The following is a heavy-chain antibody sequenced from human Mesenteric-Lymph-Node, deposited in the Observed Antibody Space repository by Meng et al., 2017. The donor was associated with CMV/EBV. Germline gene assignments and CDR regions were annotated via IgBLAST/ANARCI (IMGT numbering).Heavy chain of an antibody. V-gene: IGHV3-30*02. CDR3: AKDRRSVQDLYGSTSCYFCYYGMDV. D-gene: IGHD2-2*01. CDR1: QFTFSNYW. CDR2: IRYDGSNK. Sequence: GESLKISCAASQFTFSNYWMHWVRQAPGKGLEWVAFIRYDGSNKYYADSVKGRFTISRDNSKNTLYLQMNSLRAEDTAVYYCAKDRRSVQDLYGSTSCYFCYYGMDVWGQGTTVTVSS. J-gene: IGHJ6*02.